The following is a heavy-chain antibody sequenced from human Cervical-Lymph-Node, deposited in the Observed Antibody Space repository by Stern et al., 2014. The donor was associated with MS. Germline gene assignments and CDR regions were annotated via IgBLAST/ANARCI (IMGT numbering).Heavy chain of an antibody. D-gene: IGHD6-19*01. CDR1: GYSFGSYW. Sequence: EVQLEESGAEVRKPGESLKISCKDSGYSFGSYWIAWVRQKPGKGLEWMGIIYPADSDTRYSPSFQGQVTISADKSINTAYLQWISLKASDTAMYYCARRPLRSSGWYSFDIWGQGTMITVPS. CDR3: ARRPLRSSGWYSFDI. CDR2: IYPADSDT. J-gene: IGHJ3*02. V-gene: IGHV5-51*03.